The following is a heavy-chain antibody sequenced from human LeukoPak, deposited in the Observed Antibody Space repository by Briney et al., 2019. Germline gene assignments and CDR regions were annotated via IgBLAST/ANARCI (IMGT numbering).Heavy chain of an antibody. CDR1: GFTFSSYW. D-gene: IGHD2-21*01. CDR3: AKFLPTHIVVANYYFDY. CDR2: INWNGGST. Sequence: GGSLRLSCAASGFTFSSYWMSWVRQAPGKGLEWVSGINWNGGSTGYADSVKGRFTISRDNSKNTLYLQMNSLRAEDTAVYYCAKFLPTHIVVANYYFDYWGQGTLVTVSS. J-gene: IGHJ4*02. V-gene: IGHV3-23*01.